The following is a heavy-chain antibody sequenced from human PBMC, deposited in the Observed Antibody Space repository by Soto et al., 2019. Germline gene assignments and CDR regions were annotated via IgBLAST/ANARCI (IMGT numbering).Heavy chain of an antibody. CDR1: GGSISSYY. D-gene: IGHD1-20*01. CDR3: AGLSYSWSEAGLVFDI. CDR2: IYYSGST. V-gene: IGHV4-59*08. Sequence: SETLSLTCTVSGGSISSYYWSWIRQPPGKGLEWIGYIYYSGSTNYNPSLKSRVTISVDTSKNQFSLKLSSVTAADTAVYYCAGLSYSWSEAGLVFDIWGQGTMVTVSS. J-gene: IGHJ3*02.